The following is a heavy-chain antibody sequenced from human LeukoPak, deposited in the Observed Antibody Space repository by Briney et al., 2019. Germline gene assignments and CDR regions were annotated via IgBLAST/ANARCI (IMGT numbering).Heavy chain of an antibody. J-gene: IGHJ4*02. Sequence: GGSLRLSCAASGFTFSSYAMSWVRQAPGKGLEWVSAISGSGGSTYYADSVKGRFTISRDNSKNTLYLQMNSLRAEDTAVYYCAKDLSIGSGWYGDYWGQGTLVTVSS. CDR2: ISGSGGST. V-gene: IGHV3-23*01. CDR3: AKDLSIGSGWYGDY. CDR1: GFTFSSYA. D-gene: IGHD6-19*01.